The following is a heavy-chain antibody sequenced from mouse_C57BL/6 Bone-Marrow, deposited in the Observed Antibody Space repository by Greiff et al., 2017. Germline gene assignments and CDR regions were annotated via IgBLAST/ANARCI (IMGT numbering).Heavy chain of an antibody. CDR3: ARHDYYGNYVWCAY. D-gene: IGHD2-1*01. CDR2: INSDGGST. Sequence: EVKLVESGGGLVQPGESLKLSCASTEFEIPSHDMSWVRKTPEKRLELVAAINSDGGSTYYPATMERRIIISRDNTKQPLYLQLSSLRSEDTAMLYCARHDYYGNYVWCAYWGQGTLVTVSA. CDR1: EFEIPSHD. V-gene: IGHV5-2*03. J-gene: IGHJ3*01.